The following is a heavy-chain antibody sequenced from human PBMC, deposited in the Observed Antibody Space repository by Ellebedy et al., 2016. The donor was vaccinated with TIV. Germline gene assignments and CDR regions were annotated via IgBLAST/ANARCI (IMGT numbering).Heavy chain of an antibody. V-gene: IGHV1-18*01. J-gene: IGHJ4*02. CDR3: ARDQDIAGRGASFDY. D-gene: IGHD6-6*01. CDR1: GYTFTSFG. Sequence: ASVKVSXXASGYTFTSFGISWLRQAPGQGLEWMGWISAYTGLTDYAQNLQVRVTMTTDTSTSTAYMELRSLTSDDTAVYYCARDQDIAGRGASFDYWGQGTLVTVSS. CDR2: ISAYTGLT.